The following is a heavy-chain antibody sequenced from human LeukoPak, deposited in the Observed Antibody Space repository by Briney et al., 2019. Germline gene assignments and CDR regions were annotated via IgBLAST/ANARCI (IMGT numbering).Heavy chain of an antibody. CDR2: IIPILGIA. D-gene: IGHD3-9*01. V-gene: IGHV1-69*04. CDR3: ATWAPNYDILTGSDY. J-gene: IGHJ4*02. Sequence: SVKVSCKASGYTFTSYGISWVRQAPGQGLEWMGRIIPILGIANYAQKFQGRVTITADKSTSTAYMERSSLRSEDTAVYYCATWAPNYDILTGSDYWGQGTLVTVSS. CDR1: GYTFTSYG.